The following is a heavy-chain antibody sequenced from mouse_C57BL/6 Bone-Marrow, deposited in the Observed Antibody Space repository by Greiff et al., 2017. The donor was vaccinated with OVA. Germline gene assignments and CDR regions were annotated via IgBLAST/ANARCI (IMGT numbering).Heavy chain of an antibody. J-gene: IGHJ2*01. CDR1: GYAFTNYL. Sequence: QVQLKQSGAELVRPGTSVKVSCKASGYAFTNYLIEWVKQRPGQGLEWIGVINPGSGGTNYNEKFKGKATLTADKSSSTAYMQLSSLTSEDSAVYFCARSVTTVVATDWGQGTTLTVSS. CDR3: ARSVTTVVATD. D-gene: IGHD1-1*01. V-gene: IGHV1-54*01. CDR2: INPGSGGT.